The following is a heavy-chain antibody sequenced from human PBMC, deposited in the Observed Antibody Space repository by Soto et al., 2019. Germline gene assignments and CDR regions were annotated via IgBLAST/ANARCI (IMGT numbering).Heavy chain of an antibody. CDR2: IYYSGST. D-gene: IGHD4-4*01. Sequence: SETLSLTCTVSGGSISSGDYYWSWIRQPPGKGLELIGYIYYSGSTYYNTSLKSRVTISLDTSKNQFSLRLISVTAADTAVYYCARGMTTVTTIDYWGQGTLVTVS. J-gene: IGHJ4*02. CDR3: ARGMTTVTTIDY. V-gene: IGHV4-30-4*01. CDR1: GGSISSGDYY.